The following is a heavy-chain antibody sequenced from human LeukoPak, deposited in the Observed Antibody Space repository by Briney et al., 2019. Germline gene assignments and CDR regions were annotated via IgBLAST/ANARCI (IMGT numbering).Heavy chain of an antibody. CDR1: GGSISSYY. V-gene: IGHV4-59*01. CDR2: IYYSGST. Sequence: SETLSLTCTVSGGSISSYYWSWIRQPPGKGLEWIGYIYYSGSTNYNPSLKSRVTISVDTSKNQFSLKLSSVTAADTAVYYCARDHSDTSLDYWGQGTLVTVSS. J-gene: IGHJ4*02. CDR3: ARDHSDTSLDY. D-gene: IGHD3-22*01.